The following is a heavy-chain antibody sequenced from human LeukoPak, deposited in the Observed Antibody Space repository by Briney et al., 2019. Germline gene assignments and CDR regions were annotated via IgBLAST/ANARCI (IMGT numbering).Heavy chain of an antibody. CDR1: GFTFSSYS. CDR2: ISSSSSYI. Sequence: GGSLRLSCAASGFTFSSYSMNWVRQAPGKGLEWVSSISSSSSYIYYADSVKGRFTISRDNAKNPLYLQMNSLRAEDTAVYYCAREFQRGYSYGYDYWGQGTLVTVSS. CDR3: AREFQRGYSYGYDY. V-gene: IGHV3-21*01. J-gene: IGHJ4*02. D-gene: IGHD5-18*01.